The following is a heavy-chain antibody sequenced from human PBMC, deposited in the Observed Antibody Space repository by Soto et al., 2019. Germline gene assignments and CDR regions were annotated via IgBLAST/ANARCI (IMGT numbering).Heavy chain of an antibody. CDR2: INNDGSIT. V-gene: IGHV3-74*01. Sequence: EVQLVESGGGLVQPGGSLRLSCAASGFTFSSYWMHWVRQVPEKGLVWVSRINNDGSITTYADSVEGRFAISRDNAKNILFLKRNSVSAGDTVVYFCAGAGPAPCNTTSCFAFGRDVRGKGTMVTVSS. CDR3: AGAGPAPCNTTSCFAFGRDV. CDR1: GFTFSSYW. J-gene: IGHJ6*04. D-gene: IGHD2-2*01.